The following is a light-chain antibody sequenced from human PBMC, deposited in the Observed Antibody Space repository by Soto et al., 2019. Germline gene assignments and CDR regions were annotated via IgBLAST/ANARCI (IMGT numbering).Light chain of an antibody. Sequence: NFMLTQAHSVSESPGKTVTISCTHSSGSIASNYVQWYQQRPGSSPTTVIYENNQRPSGVPDRFSGSIDSSSNSASLTISGLKTEDEADYYCQSYDSNNHVVFGGGTKLTVL. CDR2: ENN. CDR1: SGSIASNY. V-gene: IGLV6-57*01. CDR3: QSYDSNNHVV. J-gene: IGLJ2*01.